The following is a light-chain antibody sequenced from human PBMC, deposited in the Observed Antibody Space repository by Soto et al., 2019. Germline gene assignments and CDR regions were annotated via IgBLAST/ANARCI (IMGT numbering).Light chain of an antibody. J-gene: IGKJ1*01. CDR3: QQSSSTRT. CDR2: AAS. Sequence: DIQMTQSPSSLSASVGDRVTVTCRASQRIGKSLNWYQLKPGRAPKLLIYAASSLQSGVPSRFSGSGSGTHFALTISSLQREDFSTYYCQQSSSTRTFGQGTNVEIK. V-gene: IGKV1-39*01. CDR1: QRIGKS.